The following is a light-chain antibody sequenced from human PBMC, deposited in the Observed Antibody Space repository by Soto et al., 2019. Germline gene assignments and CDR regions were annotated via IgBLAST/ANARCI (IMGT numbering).Light chain of an antibody. CDR2: EGS. J-gene: IGLJ2*01. Sequence: QSALTQPASVSGSPGQSITISCTGTSSDVGSYNLVSWYQQHPGKAPKLMIYEGSKRPSGVSNRFSGSKSGNTASLTISGLHYCCSYAGSSTYVVVGGGTKLTVL. CDR3: CSYAGSSTYVV. CDR1: SSDVGSYNL. V-gene: IGLV2-23*01.